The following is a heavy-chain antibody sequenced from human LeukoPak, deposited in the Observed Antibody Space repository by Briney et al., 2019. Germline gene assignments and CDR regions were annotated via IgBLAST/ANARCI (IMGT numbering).Heavy chain of an antibody. CDR3: AKDTASSWWYFDL. CDR1: GFIFSSYG. Sequence: AGGSLRLSCAASGFIFSSYGMHWVRQAPGKGLEWVSAIGGSGSTTYYADSVKGRFTISRDNSKNTLYLQMNSLRAEDTAVYYCAKDTASSWWYFDLWGRGTLVTVSS. J-gene: IGHJ2*01. V-gene: IGHV3-23*01. D-gene: IGHD5-18*01. CDR2: IGGSGSTT.